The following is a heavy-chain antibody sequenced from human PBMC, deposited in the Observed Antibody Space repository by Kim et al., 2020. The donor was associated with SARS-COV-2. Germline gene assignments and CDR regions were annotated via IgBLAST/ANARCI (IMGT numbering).Heavy chain of an antibody. V-gene: IGHV4-34*01. D-gene: IGHD6-6*01. CDR3: ARGFLAALPLWNY. Sequence: SETLSLTCAVYGGSFSGYYWSWIRQPPGKGLEWIGEINHSGSTNYNPSLKSRVTISVDTSKNQFSLKLSSVTAADTAVYYCARGFLAALPLWNYWGQGTL. J-gene: IGHJ4*02. CDR1: GGSFSGYY. CDR2: INHSGST.